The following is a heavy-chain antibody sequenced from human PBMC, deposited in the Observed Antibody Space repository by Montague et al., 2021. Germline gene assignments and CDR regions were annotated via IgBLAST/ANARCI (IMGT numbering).Heavy chain of an antibody. CDR3: ARVFSSWYVGWFDP. CDR1: GASITSNIYD. Sequence: SETRSLTCTVSGASITSNIYDWGWTRQSPGKGLEWIGSIYYSGNSFYQPSLKSRITMAVDTSKNQFSLKLSSVTAADTAIYYCARVFSSWYVGWFDPWGQGTLVTVPS. D-gene: IGHD6-13*01. V-gene: IGHV4-39*07. CDR2: IYYSGNS. J-gene: IGHJ5*02.